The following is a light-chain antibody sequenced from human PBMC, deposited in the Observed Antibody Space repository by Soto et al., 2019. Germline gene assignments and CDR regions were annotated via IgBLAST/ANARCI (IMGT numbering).Light chain of an antibody. CDR2: SAS. CDR3: QQYNTWPFT. V-gene: IGKV3D-15*01. J-gene: IGKJ3*01. Sequence: EIVLTQSPATLSVSPGERATLSCRASQPVNIDLVWYQQKPGQAPNLLMFSASARETGIPDRFIGSGSETEFTLTMISLQPEDSAVYYCQQYNTWPFTFGPGTKVDI. CDR1: QPVNID.